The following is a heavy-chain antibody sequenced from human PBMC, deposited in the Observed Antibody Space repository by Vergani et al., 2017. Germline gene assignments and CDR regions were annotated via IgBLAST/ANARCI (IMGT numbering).Heavy chain of an antibody. CDR2: IYYSGST. J-gene: IGHJ4*02. CDR1: GGSISSSSYY. Sequence: QLQLQESGPGLVKPSETLSLTCTVSGGSISSSSYYWGWIRQPPGKGLEWIGSIYYSGSTYYNPSLKSRVTISVDTSKNQFSLKLSSVTAADTAVYYCAKASDIVVVPAAIGGYYFDYWGQGTLVTVSS. D-gene: IGHD2-2*02. V-gene: IGHV4-39*07. CDR3: AKASDIVVVPAAIGGYYFDY.